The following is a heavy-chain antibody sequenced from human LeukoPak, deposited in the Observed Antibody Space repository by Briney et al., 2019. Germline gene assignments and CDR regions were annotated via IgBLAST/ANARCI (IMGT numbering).Heavy chain of an antibody. V-gene: IGHV1-18*01. CDR2: ISAYNGNT. CDR1: GYTFTSYG. J-gene: IGHJ6*03. Sequence: ASVKVSCKASGYTFTSYGISWVRQAPGQGLEWMGWISAYNGNTNYAQKLQGRVTMTTDTSTSTAYMELRSLRSDDTAVYYCARVRAAAKGGNYYYMDVWGKGTTVTVSS. CDR3: ARVRAAAKGGNYYYMDV. D-gene: IGHD2-15*01.